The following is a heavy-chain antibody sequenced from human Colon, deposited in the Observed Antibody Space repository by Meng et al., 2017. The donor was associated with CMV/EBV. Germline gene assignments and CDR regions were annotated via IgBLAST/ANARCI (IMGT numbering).Heavy chain of an antibody. J-gene: IGHJ6*02. V-gene: IGHV3-9*01. CDR2: ITWNRETI. Sequence: SLKISCAASGFTFDDHAMHWVRQVPGKGPEWGAGITWNRETIAYGDSVKGRFTVSRDNAQTALYLQMNSLRSEDTALYYCAKDVGASFFYGLDVWGQGTTVTVSS. CDR1: GFTFDDHA. CDR3: AKDVGASFFYGLDV. D-gene: IGHD1-26*01.